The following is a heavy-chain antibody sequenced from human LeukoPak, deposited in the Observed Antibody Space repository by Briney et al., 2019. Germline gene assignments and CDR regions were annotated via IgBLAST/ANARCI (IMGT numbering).Heavy chain of an antibody. CDR2: ISYSGST. CDR1: GVSISSGDHY. J-gene: IGHJ4*02. D-gene: IGHD1-7*01. CDR3: ARGELTMTGTFDY. V-gene: IGHV4-30-4*08. Sequence: SETLSLTCTVSGVSISSGDHYWSWIRQPPGKGLEWIGYISYSGSTYYNPSLKSRVTIPLNRSKNQFSLKLGSVTAADTAVYYCARGELTMTGTFDYWGQGTLVTVSS.